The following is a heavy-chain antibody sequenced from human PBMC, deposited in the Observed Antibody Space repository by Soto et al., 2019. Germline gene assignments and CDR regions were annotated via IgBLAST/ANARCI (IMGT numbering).Heavy chain of an antibody. CDR3: ARGPHIAAAGPTYYYYHMDV. V-gene: IGHV4-34*01. CDR1: GGSFSGYY. CDR2: INHSGGA. Sequence: QVQLQQWGAGLLKPSETLSLTCAVYGGSFSGYYWSWIRQPPGKGLEWIGEINHSGGANYNPSLKSRVTISVDTPKNQFSLKLSSVTAADTAVYYCARGPHIAAAGPTYYYYHMDVWGKGTTVTVSS. J-gene: IGHJ6*03. D-gene: IGHD6-13*01.